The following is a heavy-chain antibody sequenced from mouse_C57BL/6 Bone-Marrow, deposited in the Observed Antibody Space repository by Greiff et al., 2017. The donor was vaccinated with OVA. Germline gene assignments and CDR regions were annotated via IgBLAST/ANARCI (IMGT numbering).Heavy chain of an antibody. CDR1: GYTFTSYG. J-gene: IGHJ4*01. CDR2: IYPRSGNT. V-gene: IGHV1-81*01. Sequence: QVQLQQSGAELARPGASVKLSCKASGYTFTSYGISWVKQRTGQGLEWIGEIYPRSGNTYYNEKFKGKATLTADKSSSTASMELRSLTSEDSAVDFCARKGYFAMDYWGQGTSVTVSS. CDR3: ARKGYFAMDY.